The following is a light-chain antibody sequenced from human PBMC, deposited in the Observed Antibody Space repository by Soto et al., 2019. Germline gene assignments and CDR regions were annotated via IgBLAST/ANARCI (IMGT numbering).Light chain of an antibody. V-gene: IGLV2-14*03. CDR1: SSDVGGYHY. CDR2: DVS. Sequence: QSVLTQPASVSGSPGQSITISCTGTSSDVGGYHYVSWYQHHPGKAPKLMIYDVSNRPSGASNRFSGSKSGNTASLTISGLQAEDEADYYCTSYTITSTYVFXTGTKV. CDR3: TSYTITSTYV. J-gene: IGLJ1*01.